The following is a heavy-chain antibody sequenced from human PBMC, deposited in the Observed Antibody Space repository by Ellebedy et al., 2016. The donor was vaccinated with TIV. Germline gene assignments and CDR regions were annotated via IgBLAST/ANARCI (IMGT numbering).Heavy chain of an antibody. V-gene: IGHV1-46*01. D-gene: IGHD1-26*01. CDR2: INPDAGTT. CDR1: GYPFTTFF. Sequence: ASVKVSCTASGYPFTTFFIHWLRQAPGQGLEWMGIINPDAGTTTYSQKFQGRVTMTSDTSTSTLYMELSSLRSDDTAVYYCARDFFVGATDYWGQGTLVTVSS. CDR3: ARDFFVGATDY. J-gene: IGHJ4*02.